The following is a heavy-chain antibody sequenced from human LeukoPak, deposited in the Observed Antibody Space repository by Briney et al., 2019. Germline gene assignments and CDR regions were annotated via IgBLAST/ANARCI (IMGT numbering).Heavy chain of an antibody. D-gene: IGHD2-15*01. J-gene: IGHJ6*03. Sequence: SETLSLTCTVSGGSISSSSYCWGWIRQPPGKGLEWIGSIYYSGSTYYNPSLKSRVTISVDTSKNQFSLKLSSVTAADTAVYYCARLDKLYCSGGSCYSDYYYYYYMDVWGKGTTVTVSS. CDR2: IYYSGST. CDR1: GGSISSSSYC. CDR3: ARLDKLYCSGGSCYSDYYYYYYMDV. V-gene: IGHV4-39*01.